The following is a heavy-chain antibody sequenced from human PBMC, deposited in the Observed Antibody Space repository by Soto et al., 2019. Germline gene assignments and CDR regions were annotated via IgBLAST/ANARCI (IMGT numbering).Heavy chain of an antibody. D-gene: IGHD3-16*02. CDR1: GFTFSSYG. CDR3: AKTGFRRLGELSFFDY. CDR2: ISYDGSNK. V-gene: IGHV3-30*18. J-gene: IGHJ4*02. Sequence: QVQLVESGGGVVQPGRSLRLSCAASGFTFSSYGMHWVRQAPGKGLEWVAVISYDGSNKYYADSVKGRFTISRDNSKNTLYLQMNSLRAEDTAVYYCAKTGFRRLGELSFFDYWGQGTLVTVSS.